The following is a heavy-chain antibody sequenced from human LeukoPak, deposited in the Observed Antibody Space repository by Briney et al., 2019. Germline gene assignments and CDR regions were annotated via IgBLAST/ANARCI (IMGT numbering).Heavy chain of an antibody. V-gene: IGHV3-74*01. D-gene: IGHD1-26*01. CDR2: INSDGSST. CDR1: GITFEDYG. Sequence: GGSLRLSCAASGITFEDYGMSWVRQAPGKGLVWVSRINSDGSSTSYADSVKGRFTISRDNANNTLYLQMNSLRAEDTAVYYCARIWVRDSGSYGAFDIWGQGTMVTVSS. CDR3: ARIWVRDSGSYGAFDI. J-gene: IGHJ3*02.